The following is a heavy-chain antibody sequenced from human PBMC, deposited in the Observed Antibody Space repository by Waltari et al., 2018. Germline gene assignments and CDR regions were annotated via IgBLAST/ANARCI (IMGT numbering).Heavy chain of an antibody. J-gene: IGHJ4*02. V-gene: IGHV4-59*01. CDR3: AKAIAVAGSFDY. CDR2: IYYSGST. CDR1: GGSISSYY. D-gene: IGHD6-19*01. Sequence: ESGPGLVKPSETLSLTCTVSGGSISSYYWSWIRQPPGKGLAWIGYIYYSGSTNYNPSLKSRVTISVDTSKNQFSLKLSSVTAADTAVYYCAKAIAVAGSFDYWGQGTLVTVSS.